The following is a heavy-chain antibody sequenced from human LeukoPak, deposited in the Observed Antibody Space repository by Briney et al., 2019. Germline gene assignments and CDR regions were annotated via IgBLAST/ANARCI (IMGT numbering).Heavy chain of an antibody. CDR2: ISAYSGNT. V-gene: IGHV1-18*01. CDR1: GYTFTNYG. J-gene: IGHJ3*02. D-gene: IGHD1-7*01. Sequence: ASVKVSCXASGYTFTNYGFSWVRQAPGQGLEWMGWISAYSGNTNYAQKFQGRVTMTTDTSTNTAYMELGGLRSADTAVYYCARGQEWNYAFDIWGQGTMVTVSS. CDR3: ARGQEWNYAFDI.